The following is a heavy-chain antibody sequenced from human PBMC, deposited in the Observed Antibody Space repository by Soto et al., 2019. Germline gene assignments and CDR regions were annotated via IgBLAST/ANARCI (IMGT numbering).Heavy chain of an antibody. D-gene: IGHD3-3*01. Sequence: ASVKVSCKASGYTFTGYYMHWVRQAPGQGLEWMGWINPNSGGTNYAQKFQGWVTMTRDTSISTAYMELSRLRSDDTAVYYCARDPNDFWSGPLSDWYYGMDVWGQGTTVTVSS. V-gene: IGHV1-2*04. J-gene: IGHJ6*02. CDR2: INPNSGGT. CDR3: ARDPNDFWSGPLSDWYYGMDV. CDR1: GYTFTGYY.